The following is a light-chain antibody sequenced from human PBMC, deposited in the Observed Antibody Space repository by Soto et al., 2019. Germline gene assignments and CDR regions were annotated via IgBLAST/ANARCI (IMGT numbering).Light chain of an antibody. J-gene: IGLJ1*01. CDR1: SSDVGGYNH. CDR3: CSYAGTYTYV. CDR2: DVF. V-gene: IGLV2-11*01. Sequence: QSVLTQPRSVSGSPGQSVAISCTGTSSDVGGYNHVSWYQQHPGKAPKLMIYDVFKRPSGVPDRFSGSKSGDTASLTISGLQAEDEADYHCCSYAGTYTYVFGTGTKLTVL.